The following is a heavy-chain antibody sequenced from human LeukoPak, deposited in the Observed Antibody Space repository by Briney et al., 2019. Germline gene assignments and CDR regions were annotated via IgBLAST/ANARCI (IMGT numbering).Heavy chain of an antibody. V-gene: IGHV5-51*01. CDR1: GYRFTSDW. J-gene: IGHJ6*02. CDR2: IYPGDSDT. Sequence: PGESLKISCKGSGYRFTSDWIGWVRQMPGKGLEWMGIIYPGDSDTRYSPSFQGQVTISADKSISTAYLQWNSLKASDTAIYYCARRLTTVTKFGHYYGMDVWGQGTTVTVSS. CDR3: ARRLTTVTKFGHYYGMDV. D-gene: IGHD4-11*01.